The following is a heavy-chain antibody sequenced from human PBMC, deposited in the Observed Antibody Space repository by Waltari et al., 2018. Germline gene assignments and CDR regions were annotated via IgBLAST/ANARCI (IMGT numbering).Heavy chain of an antibody. Sequence: QLQLQESGPGLVKPSETLSLTCTVSGGSISSSSYYWGGIRRPPGEGLGWIGSWYYSGSTYYDPSIKSRATISVDTSNNQFFLKLSSGTAADTAVYYCARHSKYQWLEYFDYWGHGTLVTVSS. CDR2: WYYSGST. J-gene: IGHJ4*01. D-gene: IGHD6-19*01. V-gene: IGHV4-39*01. CDR1: GGSISSSSYY. CDR3: ARHSKYQWLEYFDY.